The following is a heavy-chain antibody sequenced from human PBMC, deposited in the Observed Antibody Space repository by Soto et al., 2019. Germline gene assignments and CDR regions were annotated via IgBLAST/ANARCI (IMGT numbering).Heavy chain of an antibody. V-gene: IGHV3-23*01. Sequence: QLLESGGGLVQPGGSLRVHCVASGFTFGDYAMSWVRQAPGRGXXXXSSIGGGGTDTYYAASVKGRFTISRDNSKSTLYLQMNNLRVEDTAVYYCAKDAVPYNGEWDWFDTWGQGTLVTVSS. D-gene: IGHD3-10*01. CDR2: IGGGGTDT. J-gene: IGHJ5*02. CDR1: GFTFGDYA. CDR3: AKDAVPYNGEWDWFDT.